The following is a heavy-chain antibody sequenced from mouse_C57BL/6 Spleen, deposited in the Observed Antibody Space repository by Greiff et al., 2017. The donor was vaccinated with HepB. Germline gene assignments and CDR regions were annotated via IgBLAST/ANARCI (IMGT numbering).Heavy chain of an antibody. CDR1: GYSITSGYD. Sequence: EVQLVESGPGMVKPSQSLSLTCTVTGYSITSGYDWHWIRHFPGNKLEWMGYISYSGSTNYNPSLKSRISITHDTSKNHFFLKLNSVTTEDTATYYCARDGGYSWFAYWGQGTLVTVSA. V-gene: IGHV3-1*01. J-gene: IGHJ3*01. CDR2: ISYSGST. CDR3: ARDGGYSWFAY. D-gene: IGHD2-3*01.